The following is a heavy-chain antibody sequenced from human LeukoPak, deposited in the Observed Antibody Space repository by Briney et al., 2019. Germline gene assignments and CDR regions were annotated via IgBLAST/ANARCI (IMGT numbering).Heavy chain of an antibody. CDR1: GFTFNYYW. V-gene: IGHV4-34*01. J-gene: IGHJ6*03. CDR3: ARGEDEPYYYYYYMDV. Sequence: PGGSLRLSCAASGFTFNYYWMSWVRRPPGKGLEWIGEINHSGSTNYNPSLKSRVTISVDTSKNQFSLKLSSVTAADTAVYYCARGEDEPYYYYYYMDVWGKGTTVTVSS. D-gene: IGHD1-14*01. CDR2: INHSGST.